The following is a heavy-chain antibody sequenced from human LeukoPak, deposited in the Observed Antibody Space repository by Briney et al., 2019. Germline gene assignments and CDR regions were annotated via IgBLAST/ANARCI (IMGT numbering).Heavy chain of an antibody. CDR2: ISSSSSYI. J-gene: IGHJ4*02. CDR1: GFPFSSYS. Sequence: GGSLRLSCAASGFPFSSYSMNWVRQAPGKGLEWVSSISSSSSYIYYADSVKGRFTISRDNAKNSLYLQMNSLRAEDTAVYYCARDQEDEPFDYWGQGTLVTVSS. V-gene: IGHV3-21*01. CDR3: ARDQEDEPFDY.